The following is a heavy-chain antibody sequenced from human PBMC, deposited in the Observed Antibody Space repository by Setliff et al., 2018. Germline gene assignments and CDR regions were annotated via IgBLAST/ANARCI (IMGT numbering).Heavy chain of an antibody. D-gene: IGHD3-9*01. CDR2: ISGHNSKT. Sequence: ASVKVSCKASGYTFTYFGVSWLRLAPGQGLEWMGWISGHNSKTIIEPKFQGRLALTTDTGSDTAYMELRNLRSDDAAIYYCAKEPAISLTEAIRRSYYDYALDVWGQGTTVTVSS. CDR3: AKEPAISLTEAIRRSYYDYALDV. CDR1: GYTFTYFG. V-gene: IGHV1-18*01. J-gene: IGHJ6*02.